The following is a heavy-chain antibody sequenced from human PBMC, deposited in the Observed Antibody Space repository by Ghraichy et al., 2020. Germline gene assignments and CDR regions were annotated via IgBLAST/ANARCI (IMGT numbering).Heavy chain of an antibody. CDR3: ARDQILGVRGVPLDY. CDR1: GFTFSSYS. J-gene: IGHJ4*02. D-gene: IGHD3-10*01. V-gene: IGHV3-21*01. CDR2: ISSSSSYI. Sequence: GGSLRLSCAASGFTFSSYSMNWVRQAPGKGLEWVSSISSSSSYIYYADSVKGRFTISRDNAKNSLYLQMNSLRAEDTAVYYCARDQILGVRGVPLDYWGQGTLVTVSS.